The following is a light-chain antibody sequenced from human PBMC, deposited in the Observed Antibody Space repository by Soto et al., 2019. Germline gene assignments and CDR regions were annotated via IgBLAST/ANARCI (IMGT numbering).Light chain of an antibody. CDR2: FDS. J-gene: IGLJ2*01. CDR3: QVWDTTSDQPGV. CDR1: NIRSRS. Sequence: SYELTQPPSVSLAPGQTARISCGGNNIRSRSVHWYQQKPGQAPVLVIYFDSDRPSGIPERFSGSSSGNTATLAISRVEAGDEADYSCQVWDTTSDQPGVFGGGTKLTVL. V-gene: IGLV3-21*04.